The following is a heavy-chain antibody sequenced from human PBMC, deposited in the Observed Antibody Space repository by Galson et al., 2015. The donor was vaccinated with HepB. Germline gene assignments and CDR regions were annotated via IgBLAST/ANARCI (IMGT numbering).Heavy chain of an antibody. D-gene: IGHD1-1*01. J-gene: IGHJ5*02. Sequence: LSLTCTVSGDSISSSSSYWGWIRQPPGKGLEWIGTISYSGSTYYNPSLKSRVTISLDTPKNQFSLRLSSVTAADTALYYCVREKVVLLTTYTNWFDPWGQGTLVTVSS. CDR1: GDSISSSSSY. CDR2: ISYSGST. V-gene: IGHV4-39*07. CDR3: VREKVVLLTTYTNWFDP.